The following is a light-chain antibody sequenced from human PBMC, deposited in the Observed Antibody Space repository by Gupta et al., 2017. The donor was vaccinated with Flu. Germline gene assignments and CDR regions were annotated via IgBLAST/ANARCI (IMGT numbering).Light chain of an antibody. Sequence: SYELTQPPSVSVSLGQTASITCSGDQLENKFVCWYQQRPGQSTVLGIHQDTRRPLGIPERFSGSNSGNTDTLTSRGTQAIDEADYFCQAWESSTMVFGTGTKVTVL. CDR2: QDT. CDR1: QLENKF. CDR3: QAWESSTMV. V-gene: IGLV3-1*01. J-gene: IGLJ1*01.